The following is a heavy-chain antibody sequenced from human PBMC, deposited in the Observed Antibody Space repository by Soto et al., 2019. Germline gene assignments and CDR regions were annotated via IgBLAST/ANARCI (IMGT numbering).Heavy chain of an antibody. CDR2: ISHDGITK. CDR3: AKDWINTWSFDY. J-gene: IGHJ4*02. V-gene: IGHV3-30*18. CDR1: GFIFRSSG. D-gene: IGHD2-2*03. Sequence: QVQVVESGGGVVQPGRSLRLSCAASGFIFRSSGMHWVRQAPGKGLEWVAAISHDGITKSYGDSVKGRLTISRDTSKNTLYLQMDSLSVEDTAVYYCAKDWINTWSFDYWGQGALVTVSS.